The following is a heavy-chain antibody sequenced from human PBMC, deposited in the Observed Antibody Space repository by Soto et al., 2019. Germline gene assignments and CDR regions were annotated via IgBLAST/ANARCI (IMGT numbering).Heavy chain of an antibody. D-gene: IGHD3-10*01. CDR2: IYYSGST. CDR1: GGSISSSSYY. CDR3: ARPLYPVQYYYGSGSYYNGNEI. V-gene: IGHV4-39*01. J-gene: IGHJ4*02. Sequence: QLQLQESGPGLVKPSETLSLTCTVSGGSISSSSYYWGWIRQPPGKGLEWIGSIYYSGSTYYNPSLKSRVTISVDTSKNQFSLKLSSVTAADTAVYYCARPLYPVQYYYGSGSYYNGNEIWGQGTLVTVSS.